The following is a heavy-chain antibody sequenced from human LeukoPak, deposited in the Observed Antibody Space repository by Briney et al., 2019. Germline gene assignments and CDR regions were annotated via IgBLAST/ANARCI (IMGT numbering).Heavy chain of an antibody. D-gene: IGHD3-22*01. CDR1: GFTFSSYA. Sequence: PGGSLRLSCAASGFTFSSYAMSWVRQAPGKGLEWVSSVGGSGGSTYYADSVKGRFTISRDNSKSTLFLQMNSLRAEDTAVYYCAKSSYYDSSGYYREYYFDYWGQGTLVTVSS. J-gene: IGHJ4*02. V-gene: IGHV3-23*01. CDR3: AKSSYYDSSGYYREYYFDY. CDR2: VGGSGGST.